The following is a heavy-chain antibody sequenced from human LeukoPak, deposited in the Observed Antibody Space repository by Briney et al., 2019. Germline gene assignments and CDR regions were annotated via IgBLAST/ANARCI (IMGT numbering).Heavy chain of an antibody. CDR3: ARGDDSSGHPDY. Sequence: PGGSLRLSCAASGFTFSSYDMHWVRQATGKGLEWVSAIGTAGDTYYPGSVKGRFTISRENAKNSLYLQMNSLRAGDTAVYYCARGDDSSGHPDYWGQGTLVTVSS. CDR1: GFTFSSYD. CDR2: IGTAGDT. J-gene: IGHJ4*02. D-gene: IGHD3-22*01. V-gene: IGHV3-13*04.